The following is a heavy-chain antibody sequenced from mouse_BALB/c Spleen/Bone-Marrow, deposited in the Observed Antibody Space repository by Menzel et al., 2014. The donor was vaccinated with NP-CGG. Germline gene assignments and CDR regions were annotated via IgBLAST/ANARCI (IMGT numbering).Heavy chain of an antibody. CDR2: IHYSGST. J-gene: IGHJ1*01. CDR3: ASSTTVVADGYFDV. D-gene: IGHD1-1*01. CDR1: GYSITSGYS. V-gene: IGHV3-1*02. Sequence: EVKLVESGPDLVKPSQSLSLTCTVTGYSITSGYSWHWIRQFPGNKLEWMGYIHYSGSTNYNPSLKSRISITRDTPKNQFFLQLNSVTTEDTATYYCASSTTVVADGYFDVWGAGTTVTVSS.